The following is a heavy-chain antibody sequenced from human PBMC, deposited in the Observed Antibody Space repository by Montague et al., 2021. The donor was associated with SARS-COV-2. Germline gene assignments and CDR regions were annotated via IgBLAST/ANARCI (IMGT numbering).Heavy chain of an antibody. CDR3: ARILVAAAGSPFDP. D-gene: IGHD6-13*01. Sequence: PALVKPTQTLTLTCTFSGFSLSTRGMCVSWIRQPPGKALEWLARIDWGDKYYSTPLKTRLTISKDTSKNQVVLTMTNMDPVDTATYYCARILVAAAGSPFDPWGQGTLVTVSS. CDR2: IDWGDK. CDR1: GFSLSTRGMC. J-gene: IGHJ5*02. V-gene: IGHV2-70*11.